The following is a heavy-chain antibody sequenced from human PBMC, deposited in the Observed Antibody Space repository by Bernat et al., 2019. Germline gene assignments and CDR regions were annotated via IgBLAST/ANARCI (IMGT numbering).Heavy chain of an antibody. D-gene: IGHD3-9*01. CDR2: IKSKTDGGTT. V-gene: IGHV3-15*07. Sequence: EVQLVESGGGLVKPGGSLRLSCAASGFTFSNAWMNWVRQAPGKGLEWVGRIKSKTDGGTTDYAAPVKGRFTISRDDSKNTLYLQMNSLKTEDTAVYYCTTEEEYYDILTGYYFLDYWGQGTLVTVSA. CDR1: GFTFSNAW. CDR3: TTEEEYYDILTGYYFLDY. J-gene: IGHJ4*02.